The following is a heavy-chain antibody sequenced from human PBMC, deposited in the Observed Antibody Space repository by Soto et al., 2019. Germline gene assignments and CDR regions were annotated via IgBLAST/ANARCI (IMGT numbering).Heavy chain of an antibody. CDR1: GGSISSSSYY. CDR3: ARLAPGRTTTKDYYYYGMDV. CDR2: IYYSGST. J-gene: IGHJ6*02. Sequence: QLQLQESGPGLVKPSETLSLTCTVSGGSISSSSYYWGWIRQPPGKGLEWIGSIYYSGSTYYNPSLKRRVAISVVTSTNQFSLKLSSVTAADTAVYYCARLAPGRTTTKDYYYYGMDVWGQGTTVTVSS. D-gene: IGHD2-2*01. V-gene: IGHV4-39*01.